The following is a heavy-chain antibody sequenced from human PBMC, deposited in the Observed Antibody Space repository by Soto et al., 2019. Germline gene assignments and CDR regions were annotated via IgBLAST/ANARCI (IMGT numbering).Heavy chain of an antibody. V-gene: IGHV1-69*12. J-gene: IGHJ4*02. CDR1: GGTFSSYA. D-gene: IGHD6-19*01. CDR3: ARGGAVAGNPFDY. Sequence: QVQQVQSGAEVKKPGSSVKVYCKASGGTFSSYAISWVRQAPGQGLEWMGGIIPIFGTANYAQKFQGRVTITVDESTSTAYLELSSLRSEDTAVYYCARGGAVAGNPFDYWGQGTLVTVSS. CDR2: IIPIFGTA.